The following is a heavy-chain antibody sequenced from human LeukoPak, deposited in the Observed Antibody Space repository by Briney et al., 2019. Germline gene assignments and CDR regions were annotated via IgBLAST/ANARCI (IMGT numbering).Heavy chain of an antibody. Sequence: GGSLRLSCAASGFTVSSNYMSWVRQAPGKGLEGVSVIYSGGSTYYADSVKGRFTISRDNSKNTLYLQMNSLRAEDTAVYYCARSRGGIAARPTYWFDPWGQGTLVTVSS. CDR1: GFTVSSNY. CDR2: IYSGGST. J-gene: IGHJ5*02. D-gene: IGHD6-6*01. V-gene: IGHV3-66*02. CDR3: ARSRGGIAARPTYWFDP.